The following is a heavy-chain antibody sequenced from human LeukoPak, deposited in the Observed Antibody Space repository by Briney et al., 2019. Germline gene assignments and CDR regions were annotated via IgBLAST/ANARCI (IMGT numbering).Heavy chain of an antibody. CDR3: ARRSVTIYYMDV. J-gene: IGHJ6*03. Sequence: PGGSLGLSCAASGFTFSSYEMNWVRQAPGKGLEWVSYISSSGSTIYYADSVKGRFTISRDNAKNSLYLQMNSLRAEDTAVYYCARRSVTIYYMDVWGKGTTVTISS. CDR1: GFTFSSYE. D-gene: IGHD4-11*01. CDR2: ISSSGSTI. V-gene: IGHV3-48*03.